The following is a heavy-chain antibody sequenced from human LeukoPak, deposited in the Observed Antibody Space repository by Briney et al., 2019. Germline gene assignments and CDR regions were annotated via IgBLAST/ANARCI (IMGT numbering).Heavy chain of an antibody. CDR1: GFTFSSYS. V-gene: IGHV3-48*01. CDR2: IGHTGSIT. CDR3: ATYSSLNRREFQY. D-gene: IGHD3-22*01. J-gene: IGHJ1*01. Sequence: GGSLRLSCAGSGFTFSSYSMNWVRHAPGKGLEWVSYIGHTGSITDYADSVKGRFTNSRDNAKNSLYLQMNTLRAEDTAVYYCATYSSLNRREFQYWGQGTLLTVSS.